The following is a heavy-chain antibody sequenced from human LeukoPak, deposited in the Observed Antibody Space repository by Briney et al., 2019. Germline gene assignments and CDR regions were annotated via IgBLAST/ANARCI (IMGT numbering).Heavy chain of an antibody. Sequence: GASVKVSCKASGGTFSSYAISWVRQAPGQGLEWMGGIIPIFGIANYAQKFQGRVTITADKSTSTAYMELSSLRSEDTAVYYCASEGYYYDHRFMDVWGQGTTVTVSS. J-gene: IGHJ6*02. CDR1: GGTFSSYA. CDR3: ASEGYYYDHRFMDV. D-gene: IGHD3-22*01. CDR2: IIPIFGIA. V-gene: IGHV1-69*10.